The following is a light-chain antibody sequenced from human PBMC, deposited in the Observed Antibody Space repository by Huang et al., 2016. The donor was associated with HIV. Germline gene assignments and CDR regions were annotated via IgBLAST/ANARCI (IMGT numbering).Light chain of an antibody. CDR1: QSVGSK. Sequence: DTVMTQTPATLSVSTGARATLSCRASQSVGSKLAWFQQKPGQAPKLLIHGASTRATGIPARFSGSGSGTEFTLTISSLQSEDFAVYYCQQYNNWPYTFGQGTKLEIK. J-gene: IGKJ2*01. CDR2: GAS. V-gene: IGKV3-15*01. CDR3: QQYNNWPYT.